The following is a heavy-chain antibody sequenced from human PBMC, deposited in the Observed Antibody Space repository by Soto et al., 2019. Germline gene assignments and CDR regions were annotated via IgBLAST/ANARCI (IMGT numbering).Heavy chain of an antibody. V-gene: IGHV3-21*01. Sequence: GGSLRLSCTVSGFAFNNYGINWVRQAPGKGLEWVSSISKSDYTYYSDSVKGRFTISRDNAKNSVSLQMNTLRVEDTAVYYCAREDSIIIPAVSEFWGQGTLVTVS. J-gene: IGHJ4*02. D-gene: IGHD2-2*01. CDR2: ISKSDYT. CDR1: GFAFNNYG. CDR3: AREDSIIIPAVSEF.